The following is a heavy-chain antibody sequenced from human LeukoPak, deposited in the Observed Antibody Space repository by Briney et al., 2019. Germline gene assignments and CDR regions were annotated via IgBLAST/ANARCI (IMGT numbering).Heavy chain of an antibody. Sequence: GESLKISCKGSGYSFTIYWIGWVRQMPGKGLEWMGIIYPGDSDTKYSPSFQGQVTISADKSINTAYLQWSSLKASDTAMYYCARGVRDYYYYYGMDVWGQETTVTVSS. J-gene: IGHJ6*02. V-gene: IGHV5-51*01. CDR2: IYPGDSDT. CDR3: ARGVRDYYYYYGMDV. CDR1: GYSFTIYW. D-gene: IGHD3-10*01.